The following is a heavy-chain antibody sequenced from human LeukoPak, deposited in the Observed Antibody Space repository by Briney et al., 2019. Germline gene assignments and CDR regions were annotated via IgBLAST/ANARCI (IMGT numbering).Heavy chain of an antibody. V-gene: IGHV4-39*01. CDR3: AASEGKYASGWYASYYFDS. J-gene: IGHJ4*02. D-gene: IGHD6-19*01. CDR1: GDSISNTNYY. CDR2: VYYGGTA. Sequence: PSATLSLTCTVSGDSISNTNYYWDWVRQPPGKGLEWIGNVYYGGTAYYTPSLKCRVTISVDSSKNQFSLKLRSVTAADTGVYYCAASEGKYASGWYASYYFDSWGRGTLVAVST.